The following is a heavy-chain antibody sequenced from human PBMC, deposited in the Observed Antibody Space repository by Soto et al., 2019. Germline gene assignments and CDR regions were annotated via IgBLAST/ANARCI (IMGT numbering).Heavy chain of an antibody. D-gene: IGHD6-13*01. CDR3: AHRRRYSSSWYCGMAV. V-gene: IGHV2-5*02. Sequence: SGPTLVNPTQTLTLTCTVSGFSLSSSGVGVGWIRQPPGKALEWLAFIYWDDDKRYHPSLKSRLTITKDTSKNQVVLTMANMDPVDTATYFCAHRRRYSSSWYCGMAVWGQGTTVTVSS. CDR1: GFSLSSSGVG. J-gene: IGHJ6*02. CDR2: IYWDDDK.